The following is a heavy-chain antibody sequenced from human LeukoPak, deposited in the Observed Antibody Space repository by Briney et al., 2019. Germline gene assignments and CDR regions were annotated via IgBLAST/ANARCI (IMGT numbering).Heavy chain of an antibody. CDR2: ISGDGTIK. Sequence: GGSLRLSCEPSGFPFSSYWMLWVRQAPGKGLVWVSRISGDGTIKTYADFVRGRFTISRDNTKNILYLQMNSLKVEDTAIYFCSRSQFDYWGRGVLVTVSS. V-gene: IGHV3-74*03. CDR3: SRSQFDY. J-gene: IGHJ4*02. CDR1: GFPFSSYW.